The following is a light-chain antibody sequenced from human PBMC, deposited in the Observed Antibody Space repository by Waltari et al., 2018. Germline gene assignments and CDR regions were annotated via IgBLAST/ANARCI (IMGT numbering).Light chain of an antibody. CDR2: GAS. J-gene: IGKJ2*02. V-gene: IGKV1-39*01. Sequence: IQMTQSLSSLSASIGGRVTITCRANQFIGTYLNWYQQKPGRAPKLLIYGASSLQSWVPPRSRGSGSGTEFSLIISNLQPEDFATYYCQQSFSSPMCTFGQGTRLEI. CDR1: QFIGTY. CDR3: QQSFSSPMCT.